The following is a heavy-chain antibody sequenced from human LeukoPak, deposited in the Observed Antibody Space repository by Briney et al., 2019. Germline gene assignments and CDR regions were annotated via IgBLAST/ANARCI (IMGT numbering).Heavy chain of an antibody. Sequence: PSETLSLTCTVSGGSISSYYWSWIRQPPGKGLEWIGYIYYSGSTNYNPSLKSRVTISVDTSKNQFSLKMSSVTAADTAVYYCARMTGSGWYAAGYYFDYWGQGTLVTVSS. V-gene: IGHV4-59*01. D-gene: IGHD6-19*01. CDR2: IYYSGST. CDR3: ARMTGSGWYAAGYYFDY. CDR1: GGSISSYY. J-gene: IGHJ4*02.